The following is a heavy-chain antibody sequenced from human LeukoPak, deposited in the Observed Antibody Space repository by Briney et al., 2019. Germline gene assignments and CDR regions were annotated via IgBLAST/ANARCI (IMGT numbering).Heavy chain of an antibody. V-gene: IGHV4-59*13. D-gene: IGHD2-21*02. Sequence: SETLSLTCTVSGGPLTISYWSWIRQPPGRGLEWVGYIYYTGVTNYHPSLAGRVSMSLDMSKNLISLNLDSVTAADTAVYYCVRGERCGGDCSSRQQWGQGTLVTISS. CDR3: VRGERCGGDCSSRQQ. J-gene: IGHJ1*01. CDR1: GGPLTISY. CDR2: IYYTGVT.